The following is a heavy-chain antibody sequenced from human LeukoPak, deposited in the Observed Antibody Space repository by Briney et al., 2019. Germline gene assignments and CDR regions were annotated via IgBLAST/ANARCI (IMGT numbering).Heavy chain of an antibody. CDR3: ARDTGYSYGWDY. CDR2: IIPIFGTA. D-gene: IGHD5-18*01. Sequence: GSSVKVSCKASGGTFSSYAISWVRQAPGQGPEWMGGIIPIFGTANYAQKFQGRVTITADESTSTAYMELSSLRSEDTAVYYCARDTGYSYGWDYWGQGTLVTVSS. CDR1: GGTFSSYA. V-gene: IGHV1-69*01. J-gene: IGHJ4*02.